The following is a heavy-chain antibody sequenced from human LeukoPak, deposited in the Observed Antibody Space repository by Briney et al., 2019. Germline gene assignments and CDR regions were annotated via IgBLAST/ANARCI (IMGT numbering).Heavy chain of an antibody. Sequence: SQTLSLTCALSGDSFSSNSAAWHWIRQSPSRSLEWLGRTYYRSKLYSDYAVSVRGRIIINADTSKNQFSLQLSSVTPEDTAVYYCGRYTSGWYIDYWGRGTLVTVSS. V-gene: IGHV6-1*01. CDR1: GDSFSSNSAA. CDR3: GRYTSGWYIDY. D-gene: IGHD6-19*01. J-gene: IGHJ4*02. CDR2: TYYRSKLYS.